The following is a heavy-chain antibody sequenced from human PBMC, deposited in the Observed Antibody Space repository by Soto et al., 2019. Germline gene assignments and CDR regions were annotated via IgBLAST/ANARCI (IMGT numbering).Heavy chain of an antibody. Sequence: QVQLVQSGAEVKKPGSSVKVSCKASGGTFSSYAISWVRQAPGQGLEWMGGIIPIFGTANYAQKFQGRVTITADESTSTAYMELSSLRSEDTAVYYCARSITIFGVVELHEDYYYGMDVWGQGTTVTVSS. D-gene: IGHD3-3*01. CDR3: ARSITIFGVVELHEDYYYGMDV. V-gene: IGHV1-69*01. CDR2: IIPIFGTA. CDR1: GGTFSSYA. J-gene: IGHJ6*02.